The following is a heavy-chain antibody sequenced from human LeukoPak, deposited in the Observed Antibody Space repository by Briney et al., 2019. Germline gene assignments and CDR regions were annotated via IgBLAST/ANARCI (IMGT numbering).Heavy chain of an antibody. CDR1: GFTFSSYE. J-gene: IGHJ4*02. CDR3: ARDSLDYSNYGPDY. D-gene: IGHD4-11*01. Sequence: GGSLRLSCAASGFTFSSYEMNWVRQAPGKGLEWVSSISSSSSYIYYADSVKGRFTISRDNAKNSLYLQMNSLRAEDTAVYYCARDSLDYSNYGPDYWGQGTLVTVSS. CDR2: ISSSSSYI. V-gene: IGHV3-21*01.